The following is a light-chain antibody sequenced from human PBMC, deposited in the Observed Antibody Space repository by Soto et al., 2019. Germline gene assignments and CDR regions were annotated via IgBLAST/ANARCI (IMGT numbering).Light chain of an antibody. V-gene: IGLV1-40*01. Sequence: QSVLTQPPSVSGGPGQRVTISCTGSSSNIGAGYVVHWYQQLPGTAPKLLIYGNSNRPSGVPDRFSGSKSGTSASLAITGLQAEDEADYYCQSYDSSLSGSVFGGGTKLTVL. J-gene: IGLJ2*01. CDR1: SSNIGAGYV. CDR2: GNS. CDR3: QSYDSSLSGSV.